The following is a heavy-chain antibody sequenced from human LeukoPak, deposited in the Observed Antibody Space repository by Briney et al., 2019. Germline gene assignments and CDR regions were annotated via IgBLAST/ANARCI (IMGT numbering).Heavy chain of an antibody. J-gene: IGHJ4*02. CDR1: GFSFSSYS. Sequence: GGSLRLSCAASGFSFSSYSMNWVRQTPGKGLEWVSYISSGSSTIYYADSVKGRFTISRDTAKNSLYLQMNSLRAEDTAVYYCARDRWELLSLDYWGQGTLVTVSS. V-gene: IGHV3-48*01. D-gene: IGHD1-26*01. CDR2: ISSGSSTI. CDR3: ARDRWELLSLDY.